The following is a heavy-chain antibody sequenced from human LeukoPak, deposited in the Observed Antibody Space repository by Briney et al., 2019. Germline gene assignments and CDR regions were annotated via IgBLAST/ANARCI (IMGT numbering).Heavy chain of an antibody. J-gene: IGHJ4*02. CDR2: ITSSSSYI. D-gene: IGHD6-13*01. Sequence: PGGSLRLSCAASGFTFSNFGMNWARQAAGKGLEWVSSITSSSSYISYADSLRGRFTISRDNAKNSLYLQMNSLRAEDTAVYYCARLGVAAVGTSGYFDYWGQGTLVTVSS. CDR1: GFTFSNFG. V-gene: IGHV3-21*01. CDR3: ARLGVAAVGTSGYFDY.